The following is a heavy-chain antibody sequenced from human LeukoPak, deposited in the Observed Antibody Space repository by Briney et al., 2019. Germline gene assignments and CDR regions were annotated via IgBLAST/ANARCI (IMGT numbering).Heavy chain of an antibody. J-gene: IGHJ4*02. CDR3: ARGTGPDIVLIH. Sequence: ASVKVSCKASGYTFTGYYMHWVRQAPGQGLEWMGWMNPNSGNTGYAQKFQGRVTITRNTSISTAYMELSSLRSEDTAVYYCARGTGPDIVLIHWGQGTLVTVSS. V-gene: IGHV1-8*03. CDR2: MNPNSGNT. D-gene: IGHD2-8*01. CDR1: GYTFTGYY.